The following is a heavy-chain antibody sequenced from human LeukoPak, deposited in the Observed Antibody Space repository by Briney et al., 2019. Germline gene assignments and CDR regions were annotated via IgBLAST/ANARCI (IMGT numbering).Heavy chain of an antibody. CDR2: INPNSGGT. Sequence: GASVNVSCKASGYTFTGYYMHWVRQAPGQGLEWMGWINPNSGGTNYAQKFQGRVTMTRDTSISTAYMELSRLRSDDTAVYYCAINYYDSSGYYFDYWGQGTLVTVSS. J-gene: IGHJ4*02. V-gene: IGHV1-2*02. D-gene: IGHD3-22*01. CDR3: AINYYDSSGYYFDY. CDR1: GYTFTGYY.